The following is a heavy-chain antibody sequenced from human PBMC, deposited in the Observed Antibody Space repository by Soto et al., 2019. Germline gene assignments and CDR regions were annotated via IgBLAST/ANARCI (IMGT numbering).Heavy chain of an antibody. D-gene: IGHD1-1*01. J-gene: IGHJ3*02. CDR2: ISSSGSTI. CDR3: ARDAGDLSREHAFDI. CDR1: GFTFSSYE. Sequence: GGSLRLSCAASGFTFSSYEMNWVRQAPGKGLEWVSYISSSGSTIYYADSVKGRFTISRDNAKNSLYLQMNSLRAEDTAVYYCARDAGDLSREHAFDIWGQGTMVTVSS. V-gene: IGHV3-48*03.